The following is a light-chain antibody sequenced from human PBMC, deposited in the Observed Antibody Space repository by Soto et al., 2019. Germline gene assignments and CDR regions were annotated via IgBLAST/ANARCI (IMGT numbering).Light chain of an antibody. CDR3: GTWDSSLSAGV. CDR1: SSNIGNNY. CDR2: DNN. V-gene: IGLV1-51*01. J-gene: IGLJ3*02. Sequence: QSVLTQPPSVSAAPGQKVTISCSGSSSNIGNNYVSWYQQLPGTAPKLLIYDNNKRPSGIPDRFSGSKSGTSATLGITGLQTGDEADYYCGTWDSSLSAGVLGGGTKLTVL.